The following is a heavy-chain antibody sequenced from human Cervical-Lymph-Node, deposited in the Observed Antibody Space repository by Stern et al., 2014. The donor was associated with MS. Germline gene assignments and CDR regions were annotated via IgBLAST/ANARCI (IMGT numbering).Heavy chain of an antibody. CDR2: ISGYNGYT. D-gene: IGHD2-2*01. CDR3: ARGPYCSSTACFTSDYHYYGLDV. V-gene: IGHV1-18*01. J-gene: IGHJ6*02. Sequence: VQLVQSGAEVRKPGASVKVSCKASGYEFTSFGVSWVRRAAGQGIEWMGWISGYNGYTDYAQKFQGRVIMTTDIATTTASMELRSLRSDDTAVYYCARGPYCSSTACFTSDYHYYGLDVWGQGTTVTVSS. CDR1: GYEFTSFG.